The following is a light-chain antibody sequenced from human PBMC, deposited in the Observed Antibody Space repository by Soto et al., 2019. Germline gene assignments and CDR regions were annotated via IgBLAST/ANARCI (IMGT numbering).Light chain of an antibody. CDR3: QQYNKWPPIT. CDR1: QSVRSH. V-gene: IGKV3D-15*01. Sequence: EIVLTQSPATLSLSPGETATLSCRASQSVRSHLAWFQQKPGQAPRLLMYGVSTRATGMPARFSGSGSGTEFTLTISSLQSEDLAVYYCQQYNKWPPITFGQGTRLEI. CDR2: GVS. J-gene: IGKJ5*01.